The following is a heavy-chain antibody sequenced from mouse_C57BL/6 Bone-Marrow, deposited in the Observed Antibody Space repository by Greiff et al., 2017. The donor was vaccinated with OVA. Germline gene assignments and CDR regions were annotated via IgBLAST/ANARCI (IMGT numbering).Heavy chain of an antibody. V-gene: IGHV1-58*01. Sequence: EVQLQQSGAELVRPGSSVKMSCKTSGYTFTSYGINWVKQRPGQGLEWIGYIYLGNGYTEYNEKFKGKATLTSDTSSSTAYMQLSSLTSEDSAIYFCASMVTTHRHFDDWGQGTTLPVSS. D-gene: IGHD2-3*01. CDR3: ASMVTTHRHFDD. CDR1: GYTFTSYG. CDR2: IYLGNGYT. J-gene: IGHJ2*01.